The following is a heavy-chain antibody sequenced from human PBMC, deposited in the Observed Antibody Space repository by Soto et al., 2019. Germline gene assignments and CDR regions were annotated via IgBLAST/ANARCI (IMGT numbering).Heavy chain of an antibody. D-gene: IGHD4-4*01. CDR3: ARSNHPSNSFDP. J-gene: IGHJ5*02. Sequence: QVQLQESGPGLVKPSETLSLTCTVSGGSISSYYWSWIRQPPGKGLEWIGYIYYSGSTNYNPSLRGRVTLSVDPCKTQLSLKLSSVTAADTAVYYCARSNHPSNSFDPWGQGTLVTVSS. CDR1: GGSISSYY. V-gene: IGHV4-59*01. CDR2: IYYSGST.